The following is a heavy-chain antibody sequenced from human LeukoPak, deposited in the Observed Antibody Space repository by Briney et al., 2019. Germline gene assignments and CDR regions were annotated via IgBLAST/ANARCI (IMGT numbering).Heavy chain of an antibody. V-gene: IGHV3-23*01. CDR3: ARKEERFASWGYFKY. CDR1: GFTFSDYA. CDR2: ISHSAHGI. D-gene: IGHD3-10*01. J-gene: IGHJ4*02. Sequence: GGSLRLSCTASGFTFSDYAMNWIRQAPGKGLEWVSTISHSAHGIFYTDSVKGRFTISRDNSNNTVYLQMNSLRAEDTALYYLARKEERFASWGYFKYWGQGALVTVSS.